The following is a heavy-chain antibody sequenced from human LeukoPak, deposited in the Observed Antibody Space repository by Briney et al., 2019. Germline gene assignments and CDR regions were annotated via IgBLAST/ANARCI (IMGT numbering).Heavy chain of an antibody. CDR3: ARHTLWNYVSWFDP. Sequence: PSETLSLTCAVSGYSISIGYYWGWIRQPPRKGLEWIGTIYHSGSTYYNPSLKSRVTISVDTSKNQFSLKLSSVTAADTAVYYCARHTLWNYVSWFDPWGQGTPVTVSS. V-gene: IGHV4-38-2*01. CDR1: GYSISIGYY. J-gene: IGHJ5*02. D-gene: IGHD1-7*01. CDR2: IYHSGST.